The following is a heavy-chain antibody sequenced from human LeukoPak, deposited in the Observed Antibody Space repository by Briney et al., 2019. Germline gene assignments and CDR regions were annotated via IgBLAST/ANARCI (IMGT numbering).Heavy chain of an antibody. CDR2: ISYDGSNK. V-gene: IGHV3-30*03. Sequence: GGSLRLSCAASGFIFNNYWMNWVRQAPGKGLEWVAVISYDGSNKYYADSVKGRFTISRDNSKNTLYLQMNSLRAEDTAVYYCASPRPGDYGSGSYPFDYWGQGTLVTVSS. D-gene: IGHD3-10*01. CDR1: GFIFNNYW. CDR3: ASPRPGDYGSGSYPFDY. J-gene: IGHJ4*02.